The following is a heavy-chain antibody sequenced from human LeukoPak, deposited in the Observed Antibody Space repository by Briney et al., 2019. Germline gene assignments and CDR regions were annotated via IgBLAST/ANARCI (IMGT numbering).Heavy chain of an antibody. CDR3: AREINPMGAGYDALDM. Sequence: GGSLRLSCAASGFTFNTYDMHWVRQTTGQGLEWVSGIGLADDTYYSGSVKGRFTISRENAKNSLFLQMNVLRAEDTAVYYCAREINPMGAGYDALDMWGQGTMVTVSS. V-gene: IGHV3-13*01. D-gene: IGHD3-16*01. CDR1: GFTFNTYD. CDR2: IGLADDT. J-gene: IGHJ3*02.